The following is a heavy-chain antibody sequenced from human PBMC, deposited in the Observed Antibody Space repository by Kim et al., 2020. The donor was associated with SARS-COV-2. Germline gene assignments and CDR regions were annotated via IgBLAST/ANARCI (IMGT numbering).Heavy chain of an antibody. CDR1: GGSISSYY. CDR3: ARHASYRVGAKY. J-gene: IGHJ4*02. Sequence: SETLSLTCTVSGGSISSYYWSWIRQPPMKGLEWIGYIHYSGSTNYNPSLKSRVTISVDTSKNQFSLKLSSVTAADTAGYYCARHASYRVGAKYWGQGTLV. V-gene: IGHV4-59*08. CDR2: IHYSGST. D-gene: IGHD1-26*01.